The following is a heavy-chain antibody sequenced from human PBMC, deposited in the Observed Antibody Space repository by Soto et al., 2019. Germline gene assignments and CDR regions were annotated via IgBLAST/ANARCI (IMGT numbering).Heavy chain of an antibody. J-gene: IGHJ4*02. CDR2: IFYDGYT. CDR3: ARLQAAVPHY. V-gene: IGHV4-39*01. CDR1: GDSISGSPYF. Sequence: QVQLQESGPGLVMPSETLSLTCTVSGDSISGSPYFWGWIRQPPGKRLEWIRSIFYDGYTLYTPSLXXRVTISVDTSKNQFSLKLTSVAAADTAIYFCARLQAAVPHYWGQGILVTVSS. D-gene: IGHD6-13*01.